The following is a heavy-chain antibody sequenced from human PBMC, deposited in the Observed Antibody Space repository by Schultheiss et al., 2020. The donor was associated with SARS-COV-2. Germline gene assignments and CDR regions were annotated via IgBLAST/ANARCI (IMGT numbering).Heavy chain of an antibody. CDR3: AKERLEGTAAFDN. D-gene: IGHD6-13*01. CDR2: ISRDQITD. V-gene: IGHV3-30*18. Sequence: GGSLRLSCAASGFTFSGYGMHWVRQAPGKGLDWVAVISRDQITDYYADSVKGRFTISRDNSKNTLYLQMNSLRAEDTAVYYCAKERLEGTAAFDNWGQGTLVTVSS. J-gene: IGHJ4*02. CDR1: GFTFSGYG.